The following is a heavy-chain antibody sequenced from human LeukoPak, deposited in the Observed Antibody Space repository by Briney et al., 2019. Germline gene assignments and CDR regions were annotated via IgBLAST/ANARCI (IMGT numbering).Heavy chain of an antibody. Sequence: SETLSLTCTVSGGSISSYYWSWIRQPPGKGLEWIGYIYYSGSTNYNPSLKSRVTISVDTSKNQFSLKLSSVTAADTAVYYCARHLQYYGSGSFYPYYYYGMDVWGQGTTVTVSS. J-gene: IGHJ6*02. CDR2: IYYSGST. V-gene: IGHV4-59*01. D-gene: IGHD3-10*01. CDR1: GGSISSYY. CDR3: ARHLQYYGSGSFYPYYYYGMDV.